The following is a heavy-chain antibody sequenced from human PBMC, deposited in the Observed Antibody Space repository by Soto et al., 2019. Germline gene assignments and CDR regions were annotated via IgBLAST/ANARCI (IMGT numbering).Heavy chain of an antibody. CDR2: IDPSDSYT. V-gene: IGHV5-10-1*01. CDR1: GYMFTSYW. D-gene: IGHD2-2*01. J-gene: IGHJ4*02. CDR3: ARHDDVVLPTATLGFSY. Sequence: PGESLKISCQGSGYMFTSYWITWVRQMPGKGLEWMGRIDPSDSYTIYSPSFQGHVTISTDKSISTAYLQWSSLKASDTAIYYCARHDDVVLPTATLGFSYWGQGTLVTVSS.